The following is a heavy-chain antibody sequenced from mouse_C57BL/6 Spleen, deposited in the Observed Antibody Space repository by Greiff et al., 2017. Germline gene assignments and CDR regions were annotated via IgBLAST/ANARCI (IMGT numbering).Heavy chain of an antibody. CDR1: GFTFTDYY. CDR2: IRNKANGYTT. Sequence: EVKLVESGGGLVQPGGSLSLSCAASGFTFTDYYMSWVRQPPGKALEWLGFIRNKANGYTTEYSASVKGMFTISRDNSQIILYLHMNALRAEDSATYYCARSSSGLRTGFAYWGQGTLVTVSA. V-gene: IGHV7-3*01. J-gene: IGHJ3*01. D-gene: IGHD3-1*01. CDR3: ARSSSGLRTGFAY.